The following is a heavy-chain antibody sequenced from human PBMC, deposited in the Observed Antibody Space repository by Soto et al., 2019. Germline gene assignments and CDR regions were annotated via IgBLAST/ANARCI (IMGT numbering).Heavy chain of an antibody. V-gene: IGHV4-59*01. CDR2: IYYSGST. J-gene: IGHJ4*02. CDR1: GGSISSYY. Sequence: SETLSLTCTVSGGSISSYYWSWIRQPPGKGLEWIGYIYYSGSTNYNPSLKSRVTISVDTSKNQFSLKLSSVTAADTAVYYCARDDITSSSWSLWGQGTLVTVSS. D-gene: IGHD6-13*01. CDR3: ARDDITSSSWSL.